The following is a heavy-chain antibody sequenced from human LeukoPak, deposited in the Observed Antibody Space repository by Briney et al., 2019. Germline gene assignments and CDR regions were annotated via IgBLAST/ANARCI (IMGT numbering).Heavy chain of an antibody. Sequence: PSETLSLTCAVYGGSFSGYYWSWIRQPPGKGLEWIGEINHSGGTNYNPSLKSRVTISVDTSKNQFSLKLSSVTAADTAVYYCARDSGTVNWFDPWGQGTLVTVSS. J-gene: IGHJ5*02. V-gene: IGHV4-34*01. D-gene: IGHD1-1*01. CDR2: INHSGGT. CDR3: ARDSGTVNWFDP. CDR1: GGSFSGYY.